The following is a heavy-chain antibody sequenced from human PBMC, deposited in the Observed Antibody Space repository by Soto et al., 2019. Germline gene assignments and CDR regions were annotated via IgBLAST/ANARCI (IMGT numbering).Heavy chain of an antibody. V-gene: IGHV4-34*01. CDR2: INHSGST. CDR1: CGSFSGYY. J-gene: IGHJ6*03. D-gene: IGHD6-6*01. CDR3: ASGLKSIAARPRERYSYYSMDV. Sequence: SETLSLTCAVYCGSFSGYYWSWIRQPPGKGLEWIGEINHSGSTNYNPSLKSRVTISVDTSKNQFSLKLSSVTAADTAVYYCASGLKSIAARPRERYSYYSMDVWGTGTTVTVSS.